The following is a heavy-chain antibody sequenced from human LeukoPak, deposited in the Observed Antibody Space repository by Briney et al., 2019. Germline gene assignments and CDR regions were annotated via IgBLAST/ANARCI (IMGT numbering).Heavy chain of an antibody. CDR3: ARVQGYCSSTSCYGGYYFDY. V-gene: IGHV4-61*02. J-gene: IGHJ4*02. Sequence: SETLSLTCTVSGGSISSGSYYWSWIRQPAGKGLEWIGRIYTSGSTNYNPSLKSRVTISVDTSKNQFSLKLSSVTAADTAVYYCARVQGYCSSTSCYGGYYFDYWGQGTLVTVSS. D-gene: IGHD2-2*01. CDR1: GGSISSGSYY. CDR2: IYTSGST.